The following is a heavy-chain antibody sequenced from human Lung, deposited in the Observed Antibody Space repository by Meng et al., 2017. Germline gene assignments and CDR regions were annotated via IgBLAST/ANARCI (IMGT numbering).Heavy chain of an antibody. J-gene: IGHJ4*02. V-gene: IGHV4-34*01. Sequence: QVQLQQGGAGRLKPSETLSLTCVVSGGSFSDYYWSWIRQPPGKGLEWIGEINHSGSTNYNPSLESRATISVDTPQNNLSLKLSSVTAADSAVYYCARGPTTMAHDFDYWGQGTLVTVSS. CDR3: ARGPTTMAHDFDY. D-gene: IGHD4-11*01. CDR1: GGSFSDYY. CDR2: INHSGST.